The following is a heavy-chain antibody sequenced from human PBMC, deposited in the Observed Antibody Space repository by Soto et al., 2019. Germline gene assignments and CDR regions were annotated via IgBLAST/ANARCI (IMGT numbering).Heavy chain of an antibody. J-gene: IGHJ3*01. V-gene: IGHV3-7*01. CDR1: GFTFSSYW. CDR3: ARGIPGHYGFDV. Sequence: PGGSLRLSCAASGFTFSSYWMSWVRQAPEKGLEWVANIKQDGNDLYFVDSVKGRFTISRDNAKNSLYLHMSSLRAEDTAVYYCARGIPGHYGFDVWGQGTMVTVSS. CDR2: IKQDGNDL. D-gene: IGHD1-1*01.